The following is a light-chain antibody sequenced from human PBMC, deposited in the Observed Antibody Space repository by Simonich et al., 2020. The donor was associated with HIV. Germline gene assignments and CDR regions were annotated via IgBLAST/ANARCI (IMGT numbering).Light chain of an antibody. CDR2: GES. CDR1: HSVLYCSNNKNY. V-gene: IGKV4-1*01. Sequence: DIVMTQSPDSLAVSLGESATLNCKSNHSVLYCSNNKNYLDWYQQKPGRPPKLLIYGESTREPGVPDRFSGRRSGTAFTLSIRSLLAETVAVYYGQQYYGTPRTVGQGTTVEIK. CDR3: QQYYGTPRT. J-gene: IGKJ1*01.